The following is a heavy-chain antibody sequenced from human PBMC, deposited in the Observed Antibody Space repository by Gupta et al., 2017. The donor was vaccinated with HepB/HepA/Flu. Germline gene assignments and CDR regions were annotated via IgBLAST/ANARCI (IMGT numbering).Heavy chain of an antibody. CDR1: GFIFGNYA. CDR3: AKQGGGDPEYYYYMTV. D-gene: IGHD2-21*02. V-gene: IGHV3-23*01. Sequence: EMELLESGGGSVQPGGSLRLSCTSSGFIFGNYAMNWVRQAPGKRLEWVSVISKTGVSTYYADSVKGRFTISRDNSKDTLYLQMNSLRVEDTATYYCAKQGGGDPEYYYYMTVWGKGTTVTVSS. CDR2: ISKTGVST. J-gene: IGHJ6*03.